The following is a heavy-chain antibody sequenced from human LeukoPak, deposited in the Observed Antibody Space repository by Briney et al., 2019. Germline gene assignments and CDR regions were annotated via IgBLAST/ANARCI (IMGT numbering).Heavy chain of an antibody. CDR1: GFTFSSYS. CDR3: ARDRGDIVVVVAAYFDY. V-gene: IGHV3-21*01. D-gene: IGHD2-15*01. J-gene: IGHJ4*02. CDR2: ISSSSSYI. Sequence: PGGSLRLSCAASGFTFSSYSMNWVRQAPGKGREWGSSISSSSSYIYYADSLKGRFTNSRDNAKNSLYLQMNSLRAEDTAVYYCARDRGDIVVVVAAYFDYWGQGTLVTVSS.